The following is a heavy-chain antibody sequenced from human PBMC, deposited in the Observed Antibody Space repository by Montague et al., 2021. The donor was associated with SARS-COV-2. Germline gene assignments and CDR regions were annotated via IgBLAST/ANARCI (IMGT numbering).Heavy chain of an antibody. CDR1: GFTFSSYS. CDR3: ARDLVVVAATPIDY. J-gene: IGHJ4*02. D-gene: IGHD2-15*01. CDR2: ISSSSSYI. V-gene: IGHV3-21*01. Sequence: SLRLSCAASGFTFSSYSMNWVRQAPGKGLEWVSSISSSSSYIYYADSVKGRFAISRDNSKNTLYLQMNSLRAEDTAVYYCARDLVVVAATPIDYWGQGTLVTVSS.